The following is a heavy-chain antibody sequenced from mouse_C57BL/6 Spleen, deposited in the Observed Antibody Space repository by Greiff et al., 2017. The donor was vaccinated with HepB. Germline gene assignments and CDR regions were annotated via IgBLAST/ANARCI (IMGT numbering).Heavy chain of an antibody. CDR2: INYDGSST. Sequence: EVMLVESEGGLVQPGRSMKLSCTASGFTFSDYYMAWVRQVPEKGLEWVANINYDGSSTYYLDSLKSRFIISRDNAKNILYLQMSSLKSEDTATYYCAREDNWVYAMDYWGQGTSVTVSS. CDR3: AREDNWVYAMDY. CDR1: GFTFSDYY. D-gene: IGHD4-1*01. J-gene: IGHJ4*01. V-gene: IGHV5-16*01.